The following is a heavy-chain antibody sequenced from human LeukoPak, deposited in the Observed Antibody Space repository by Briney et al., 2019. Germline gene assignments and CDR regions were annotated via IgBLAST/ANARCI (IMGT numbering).Heavy chain of an antibody. J-gene: IGHJ4*02. V-gene: IGHV3-23*01. Sequence: GGSLRLSCAASGFTFSSYAMSWVRQAPGKGLEWVSAISGSGGSTYYADSVKGRFTISRDNSKNTLYLQMNSLRAEDTAVYYCAKGVYDSSGSPGEFDYWGQGTLVTVSS. CDR2: ISGSGGST. D-gene: IGHD3-22*01. CDR3: AKGVYDSSGSPGEFDY. CDR1: GFTFSSYA.